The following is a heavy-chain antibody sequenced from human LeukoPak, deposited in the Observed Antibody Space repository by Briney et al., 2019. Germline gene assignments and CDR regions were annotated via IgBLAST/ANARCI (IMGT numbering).Heavy chain of an antibody. CDR2: ISSSSQTI. CDR1: GLIVFD. J-gene: IGHJ1*01. V-gene: IGHV3-48*03. Sequence: PGGSLRLSCVASGLIVFDMNWVRQAPGKGGEWVSYISSSSQTIYDADSVKGRFTISRDNAKNSLYLQMNSLRVEDTAVYYCARDFVLAGRPIQFWGQGIMVIVSS. CDR3: ARDFVLAGRPIQF. D-gene: IGHD6-19*01.